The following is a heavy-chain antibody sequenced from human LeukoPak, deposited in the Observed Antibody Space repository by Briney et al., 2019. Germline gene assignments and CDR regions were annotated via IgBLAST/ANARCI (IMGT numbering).Heavy chain of an antibody. CDR1: GDSISSYY. CDR2: IHPSGGT. Sequence: SETLSLTCTVSGDSISSYYWSWIRQPAGKGLEWIGRIHPSGGTNYNPSLKSRVTLSVDTSKNQFSLKLSSVTAADTAVYYCARGRGYSGYDSPLYYYYGMDVWGQGTTVTVSS. CDR3: ARGRGYSGYDSPLYYYYGMDV. J-gene: IGHJ6*02. V-gene: IGHV4-4*07. D-gene: IGHD5-12*01.